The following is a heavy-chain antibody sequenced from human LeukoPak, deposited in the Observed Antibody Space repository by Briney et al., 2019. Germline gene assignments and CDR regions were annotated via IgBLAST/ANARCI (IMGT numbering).Heavy chain of an antibody. V-gene: IGHV1-18*01. J-gene: IGHJ4*02. CDR3: ARDCIGCHGFDS. CDR2: VSAYADNT. D-gene: IGHD1-26*01. CDR1: GYNFFSHG. Sequence: VSVKVSCKASGYNFFSHGITWVRQAPGQGLEWMGWVSAYADNTNYVQKFQGRVTMTTDTSTSTAYMELRSLRSDDTAVYYCARDCIGCHGFDSWGQGTLVTVSS.